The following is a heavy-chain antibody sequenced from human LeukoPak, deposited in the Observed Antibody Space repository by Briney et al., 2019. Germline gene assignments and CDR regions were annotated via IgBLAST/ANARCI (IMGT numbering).Heavy chain of an antibody. CDR1: GFTFDDYA. CDR2: ISWNSGSI. D-gene: IGHD3-10*01. CDR3: AKQDSGTYYKVDYFDY. Sequence: GGSLRLSCAASGFTFDDYAMHWVRQSPGKGLEWVSGISWNSGSIDYADSVKGRFTISRDNAKNSLYLQMNSLRAEDTALYYCAKQDSGTYYKVDYFDYWGQGTLVTVSS. J-gene: IGHJ4*02. V-gene: IGHV3-9*01.